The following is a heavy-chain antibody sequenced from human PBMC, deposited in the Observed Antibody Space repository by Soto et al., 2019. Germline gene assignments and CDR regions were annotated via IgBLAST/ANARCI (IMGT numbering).Heavy chain of an antibody. D-gene: IGHD2-21*01. CDR2: IYYSGST. J-gene: IGHJ3*02. Sequence: SETLSLTCTVSGGSISSYYWSWIRQPPGKGLEWIGYIYYSGSTNYNPSLKSRVTISVDTSKNQLSLKLSSVTAADTSVYFCARPRSYCGGDRYDAFDIWGQGTMVTVSS. CDR1: GGSISSYY. V-gene: IGHV4-59*08. CDR3: ARPRSYCGGDRYDAFDI.